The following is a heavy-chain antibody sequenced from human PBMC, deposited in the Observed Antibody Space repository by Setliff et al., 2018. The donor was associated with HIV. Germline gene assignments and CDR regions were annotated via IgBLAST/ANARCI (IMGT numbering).Heavy chain of an antibody. V-gene: IGHV3-23*01. CDR1: GFTFSNQV. D-gene: IGHD3-10*01. Sequence: GGSLRLSCAASGFTFSNQVMTWVRQAPGKGLEWVSSISGTGAGSTYYADSVKGRFTISRDNSKNTLYLQMNNLRPEDTAIYYCAKGVFDVWGRGTPVTVSS. CDR2: ISGTGAGST. J-gene: IGHJ2*01. CDR3: AKGVFDV.